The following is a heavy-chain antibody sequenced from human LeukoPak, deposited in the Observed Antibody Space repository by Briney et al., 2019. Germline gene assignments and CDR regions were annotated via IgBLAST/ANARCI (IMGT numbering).Heavy chain of an antibody. CDR2: TNPSGGST. J-gene: IGHJ6*02. CDR3: ARAISPVAYYGMDV. CDR1: GYTFTSYS. D-gene: IGHD3-3*01. Sequence: ASVKVSCKASGYTFTSYSVHWVRQAPGQGLDWMGITNPSGGSTSYAQKFQGRVTMTRDTSTSTVYMQLSSLRSEDTAVYYCARAISPVAYYGMDVWGQGTTVTVSS. V-gene: IGHV1-46*01.